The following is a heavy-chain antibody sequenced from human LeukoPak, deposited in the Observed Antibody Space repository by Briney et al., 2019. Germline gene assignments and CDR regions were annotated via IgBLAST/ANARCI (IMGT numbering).Heavy chain of an antibody. Sequence: GGSLRLSCAASGFTFSRSWMSWVRQAPGKGLEWVANINQDGSEKYYMDSVKGRFTISKDNAKNSLYLQMNSLRAEDTAVYYCARDENWGQGTLVTVSS. J-gene: IGHJ4*02. CDR2: INQDGSEK. V-gene: IGHV3-7*01. CDR3: ARDEN. CDR1: GFTFSRSW.